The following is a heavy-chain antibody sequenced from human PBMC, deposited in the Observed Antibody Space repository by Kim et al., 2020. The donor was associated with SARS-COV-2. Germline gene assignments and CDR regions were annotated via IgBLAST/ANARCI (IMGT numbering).Heavy chain of an antibody. J-gene: IGHJ6*02. D-gene: IGHD6-6*01. Sequence: ASVKVSCKASGYTFTSYDINWVRQATGQGLEWMGWMNPNSGNTGYAQKFQGRVTMTRNTSISTAYMELSSLRSEDTAVYYCARVPHIEYSTTVGYYYGMDVWGQGTTVTVSS. CDR2: MNPNSGNT. CDR3: ARVPHIEYSTTVGYYYGMDV. V-gene: IGHV1-8*01. CDR1: GYTFTSYD.